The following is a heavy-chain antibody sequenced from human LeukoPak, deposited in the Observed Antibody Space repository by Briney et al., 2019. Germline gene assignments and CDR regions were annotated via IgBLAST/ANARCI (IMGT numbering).Heavy chain of an antibody. V-gene: IGHV3-7*01. CDR2: IKQDGSEK. CDR1: GFTFSSYW. D-gene: IGHD1-26*01. CDR3: ARSGSYFGYYYYMDV. J-gene: IGHJ6*03. Sequence: GGSLRLSCAASGFTFSSYWMSWVRQAPGKGLEWVANIKQDGSEKYYVDSVKGRFTTSRDNAKNSLYLQMNSLRAEDTAVYYCARSGSYFGYYYYMDVWGKGTTVTVSS.